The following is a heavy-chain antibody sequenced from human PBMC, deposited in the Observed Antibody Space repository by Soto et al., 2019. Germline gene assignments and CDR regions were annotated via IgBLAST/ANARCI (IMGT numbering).Heavy chain of an antibody. CDR2: ISGSGGST. D-gene: IGHD1-26*01. CDR1: GFTFSSYA. V-gene: IGHV3-23*01. Sequence: GGSLRLSCAASGFTFSSYAMSWVRQAPGKGLEWVSAISGSGGSTYYADSVKGRFTISRDNSKNTLYLQMNSLRAEDTAVYYCAKDRQYSGSSSYFDYWGQGTLVTVSS. J-gene: IGHJ4*02. CDR3: AKDRQYSGSSSYFDY.